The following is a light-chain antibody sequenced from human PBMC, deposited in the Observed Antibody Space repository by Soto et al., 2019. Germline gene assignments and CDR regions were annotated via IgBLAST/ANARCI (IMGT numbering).Light chain of an antibody. V-gene: IGKV3-11*01. CDR3: QQRRNWPGT. J-gene: IGKJ2*01. Sequence: EIVLTQSPATLSLSPGERATLSCRASQSVSSYLAWYQQKPGQAPRLLVYDASNRATGIPARFSGSGSGTDFTLTISRLEPEDFAVYYCQQRRNWPGTFGQGTKLEI. CDR1: QSVSSY. CDR2: DAS.